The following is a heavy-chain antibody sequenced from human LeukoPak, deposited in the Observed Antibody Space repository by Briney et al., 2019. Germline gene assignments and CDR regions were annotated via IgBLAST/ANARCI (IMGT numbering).Heavy chain of an antibody. Sequence: GASVKVSRKASGYTFSDYYIHWVRQAPGQGLEWMGWMNPNSGGTDYAQKFQGRVTMTRDTSINTAYMELSSLRSDDTALCYCARVYGSGTYALHYWGQGTLITVSS. CDR1: GYTFSDYY. J-gene: IGHJ4*02. D-gene: IGHD3-10*01. V-gene: IGHV1-2*02. CDR3: ARVYGSGTYALHY. CDR2: MNPNSGGT.